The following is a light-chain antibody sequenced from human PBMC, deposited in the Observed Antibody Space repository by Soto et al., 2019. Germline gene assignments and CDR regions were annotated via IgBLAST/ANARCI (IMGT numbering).Light chain of an antibody. V-gene: IGKV1-12*01. Sequence: DLQMTQSPSSVSASVGDRVSITCRASQRINTWLAWYQQRPGTPPKLLVYAASTLQSGVPSRFNGSGSGTEFTLTINSLQPEDSATYYCQQASAFPPTFGGGTKVEI. CDR3: QQASAFPPT. J-gene: IGKJ4*01. CDR2: AAS. CDR1: QRINTW.